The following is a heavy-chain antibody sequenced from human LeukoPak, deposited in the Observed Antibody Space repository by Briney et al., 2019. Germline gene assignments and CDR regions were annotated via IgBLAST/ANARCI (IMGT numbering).Heavy chain of an antibody. CDR3: AKDRVWAIFGVVPKFPSIFDY. CDR1: GFTFTSSA. CDR2: IVVGSGNT. J-gene: IGHJ4*02. D-gene: IGHD3-3*01. V-gene: IGHV1-58*02. Sequence: ASVKVSCKASGFTFTSSAMQWVRQARGQRLEWIGWIVVGSGNTNYAQKFQERVTITRDMSTSTAYMELSSLRAEDTAVYYCAKDRVWAIFGVVPKFPSIFDYWGQGTLVTVSS.